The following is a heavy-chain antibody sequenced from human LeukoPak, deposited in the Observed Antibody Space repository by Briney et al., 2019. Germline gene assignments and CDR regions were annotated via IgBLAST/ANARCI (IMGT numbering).Heavy chain of an antibody. CDR2: INPNSGGT. D-gene: IGHD1-20*01. V-gene: IGHV1-2*02. Sequence: ASVKVSCKPSGYTFTGYYMHWVRQAPGQGLEWMGWINPNSGGTNYAQKFQGRVTMTRDTSISTAYMELSRLRSGDTAVYYCARAGGITGYYLGRPFDYWGQGTLVTVSS. CDR3: ARAGGITGYYLGRPFDY. J-gene: IGHJ4*02. CDR1: GYTFTGYY.